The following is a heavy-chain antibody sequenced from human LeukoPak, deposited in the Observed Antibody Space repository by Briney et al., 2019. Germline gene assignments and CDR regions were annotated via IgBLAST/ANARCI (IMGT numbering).Heavy chain of an antibody. D-gene: IGHD1-26*01. CDR3: ARRGGSYSYYYMDV. V-gene: IGHV4-38-2*01. CDR1: GYSISSGSY. CDR2: IYHSGST. J-gene: IGHJ6*03. Sequence: SETLSLTCAVSGYSISSGSYWGWIRQPPGKGLGWVGSIYHSGSTYYNPSLKSRVTISVDTSKNQFSLKLSSVTAADTAVYYCARRGGSYSYYYMDVWGKGTTVTVSS.